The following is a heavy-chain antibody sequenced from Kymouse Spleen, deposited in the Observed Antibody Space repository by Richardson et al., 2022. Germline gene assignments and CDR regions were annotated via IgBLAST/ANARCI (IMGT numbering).Heavy chain of an antibody. Sequence: EVQLVESGGGLVKPGGSLRLSCAASGFTFSSYSMNWVRQAPGKGLEWVSSISSSSSYIYYADSVKGRFTISRDNAKNSLYLQMNSLRAEDTAVYYCARDQNYDILTGYFDYWGQGTLVTVSS. CDR1: GFTFSSYS. CDR2: ISSSSSYI. J-gene: IGHJ4*02. D-gene: IGHD3-9*01. V-gene: IGHV3-21*03. CDR3: ARDQNYDILTGYFDY.